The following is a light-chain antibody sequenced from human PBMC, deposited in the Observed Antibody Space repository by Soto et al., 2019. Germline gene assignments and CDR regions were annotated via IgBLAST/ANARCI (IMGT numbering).Light chain of an antibody. J-gene: IGKJ4*01. Sequence: EIVLTQSPGTLSLSPGEGGTLSCRASQSISSSYLAWYQQKPGQTPRLLIYGASSRATGIPDRFSGSGSGTDFTLTISRLEPEDFAMYYXQXXGSSPLTFXGGTKVEIK. CDR1: QSISSSY. CDR3: QXXGSSPLT. CDR2: GAS. V-gene: IGKV3-20*01.